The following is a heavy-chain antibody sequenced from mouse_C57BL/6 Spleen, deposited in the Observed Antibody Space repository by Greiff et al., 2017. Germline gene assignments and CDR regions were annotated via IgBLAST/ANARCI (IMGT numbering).Heavy chain of an antibody. CDR2: IYPSDSET. D-gene: IGHD2-10*01. V-gene: IGHV1-61*01. CDR1: GYTFTSYW. Sequence: QVQLQQPGAELVRPGSSVKLSCKASGYTFTSYWMDWVKQRPGQGLEWIGNIYPSDSETHYNQKFKDKATLTVDKSSSTAYMQLSSLTSEDSAVYYCARFPTTQGYFDYWGQGTTLTVSS. J-gene: IGHJ2*01. CDR3: ARFPTTQGYFDY.